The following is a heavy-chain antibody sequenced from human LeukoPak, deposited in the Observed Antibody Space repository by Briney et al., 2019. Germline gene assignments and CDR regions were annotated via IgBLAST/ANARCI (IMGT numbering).Heavy chain of an antibody. CDR3: ARDRISDYGIYGMDV. CDR1: GGSISSGDYY. D-gene: IGHD4-17*01. Sequence: SQILSLACTVSGGSISSGDYYWSWIRQPPGKGLEWIGYIYYSGSTYYNPSLKSRVTISVDTSKNQFSLKLSSVTAADTAMYYCARDRISDYGIYGMDVWGKGTRSPSPQ. CDR2: IYYSGST. J-gene: IGHJ6*04. V-gene: IGHV4-30-4*01.